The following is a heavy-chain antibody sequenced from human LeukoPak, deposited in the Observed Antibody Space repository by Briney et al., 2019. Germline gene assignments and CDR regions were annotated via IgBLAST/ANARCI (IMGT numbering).Heavy chain of an antibody. J-gene: IGHJ3*02. Sequence: GASVKVSCKASGYTFTSYGISWVRQAPGQGLEWMGWISAYNGNTNYAQKLQGRVTMTTDTSTSTAYMELRSLRSDDTAVYYCARANYYDSSGYYLGDAFDIWGQGTMVTVSS. V-gene: IGHV1-18*01. CDR1: GYTFTSYG. CDR2: ISAYNGNT. CDR3: ARANYYDSSGYYLGDAFDI. D-gene: IGHD3-22*01.